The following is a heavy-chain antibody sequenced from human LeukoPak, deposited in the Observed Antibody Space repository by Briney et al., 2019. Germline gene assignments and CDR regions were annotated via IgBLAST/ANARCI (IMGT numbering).Heavy chain of an antibody. CDR3: ARDITGNDY. CDR2: ISSSSRYI. D-gene: IGHD1-20*01. CDR1: GFTFSSFS. Sequence: GGSLRLSCAASGFTFSSFSMNWVRQAPGKGLEWVSSISSSSRYIHYADSVKGRFTISRDNAKISLYLQMNSLRAEDTAVYYCARDITGNDYWGQGTLVTVSS. J-gene: IGHJ4*02. V-gene: IGHV3-21*01.